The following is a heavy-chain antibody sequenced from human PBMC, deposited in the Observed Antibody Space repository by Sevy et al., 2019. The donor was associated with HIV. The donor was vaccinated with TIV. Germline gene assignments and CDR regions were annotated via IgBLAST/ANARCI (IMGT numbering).Heavy chain of an antibody. CDR3: ARFIVLVVYGPQTSGHYYYGMDV. Sequence: ASVKVSCKASGYTFTSYGISWVRQAPGQGLEWMGWISAYNGNTNYAQKLQGRLTMTTDTSTSTAYMELRSLRSDDTAVYYCARFIVLVVYGPQTSGHYYYGMDVWGQGTTVTVSS. CDR1: GYTFTSYG. J-gene: IGHJ6*02. V-gene: IGHV1-18*01. D-gene: IGHD2-8*02. CDR2: ISAYNGNT.